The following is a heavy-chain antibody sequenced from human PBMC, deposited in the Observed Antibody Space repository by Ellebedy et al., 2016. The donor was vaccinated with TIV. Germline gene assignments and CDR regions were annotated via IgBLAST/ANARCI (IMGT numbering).Heavy chain of an antibody. Sequence: GGSLRLSXAASGFTFSSYAMSWVRQAPGKGLQWVSAISGGGGSTNYVDSVKGRFTISRDNSKNTLFLQMNSLRAEDTAIYYCAKGSEYYDTSGYSLFDYWGQGTLVTVSS. J-gene: IGHJ4*02. V-gene: IGHV3-23*01. CDR1: GFTFSSYA. CDR3: AKGSEYYDTSGYSLFDY. D-gene: IGHD3-22*01. CDR2: ISGGGGST.